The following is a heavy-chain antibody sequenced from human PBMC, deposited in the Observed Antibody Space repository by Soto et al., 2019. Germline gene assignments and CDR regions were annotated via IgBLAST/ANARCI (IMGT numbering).Heavy chain of an antibody. CDR2: ISAYNGNT. V-gene: IGHV1-18*01. J-gene: IGHJ6*02. CDR3: ARDSVDTAMFGYGMDV. Sequence: QVQLVQSGAEVKKPGASVKVSCKASGYTFTSYGISWVRQAPGQGLEWRGWISAYNGNTNYAQKLQGRVTMTTDTSTSTAYMELRSLRSEDTAVYYCARDSVDTAMFGYGMDVWGQGTTVTVSS. CDR1: GYTFTSYG. D-gene: IGHD5-18*01.